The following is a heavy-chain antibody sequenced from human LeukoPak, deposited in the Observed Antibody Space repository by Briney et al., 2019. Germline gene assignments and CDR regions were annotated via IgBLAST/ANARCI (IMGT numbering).Heavy chain of an antibody. CDR3: AREPLTLARSYWYFDL. J-gene: IGHJ2*01. CDR2: INSDGSST. Sequence: GGSLRLSCAASGFTFSSYWMHWVRQAPGKGLVWVSRINSDGSSTSYADSVKGRFTISRDNAKNTLYLQMNSLRAEGTAVYYCAREPLTLARSYWYFDLWGRGTLVTVSS. CDR1: GFTFSSYW. V-gene: IGHV3-74*01.